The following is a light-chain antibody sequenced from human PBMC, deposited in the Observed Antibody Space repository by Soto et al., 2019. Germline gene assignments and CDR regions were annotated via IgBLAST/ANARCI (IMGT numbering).Light chain of an antibody. CDR2: ATS. Sequence: DNVLTQSPGTLSLSPGERATLSCRASQSVDSSYLAWYQQKPGQAPRLLIYATSTRATGMPDRFSGSGSGTDFTLTINRLEPEDFAVYYCQHYGNSIYTFGQGTKLEIK. CDR1: QSVDSSY. J-gene: IGKJ2*01. V-gene: IGKV3-20*01. CDR3: QHYGNSIYT.